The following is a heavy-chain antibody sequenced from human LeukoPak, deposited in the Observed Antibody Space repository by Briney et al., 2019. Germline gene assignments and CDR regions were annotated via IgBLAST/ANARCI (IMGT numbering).Heavy chain of an antibody. CDR3: AKDPRYCSGGSCSELYYFDY. CDR2: ISGSGGST. V-gene: IGHV3-23*01. CDR1: GFTFSSYA. D-gene: IGHD2-15*01. J-gene: IGHJ4*02. Sequence: GGSLRLSCAASGFTFSSYAMSWVRQAPGKGLEWVSAISGSGGSTYYADSVKGRFTISRDNSKNTLYLQMNSLRAEDTAVYYCAKDPRYCSGGSCSELYYFDYWGQGTLVTFSS.